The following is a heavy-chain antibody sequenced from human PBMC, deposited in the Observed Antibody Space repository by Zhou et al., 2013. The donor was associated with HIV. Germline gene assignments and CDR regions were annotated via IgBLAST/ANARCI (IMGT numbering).Heavy chain of an antibody. CDR3: ARDLTYYYDNSGYYRLDF. Sequence: QVQLVQSGAEVKKPGSSVKVSCKIFGGNPGGTFTSHPISWVRQAPGQGLEWMGGIIPILRTANYAQKFQGRVTITADELTTTAYMELTNLRLEDTAVYFCARDLTYYYDNSGYYRLDFWGQGTLVTVSS. CDR1: GGTFTSHP. V-gene: IGHV1-69*12. J-gene: IGHJ4*02. D-gene: IGHD3-22*01. CDR2: IIPILRTA.